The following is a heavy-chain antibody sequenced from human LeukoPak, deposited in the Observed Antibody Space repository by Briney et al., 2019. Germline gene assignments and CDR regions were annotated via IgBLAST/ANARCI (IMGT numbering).Heavy chain of an antibody. Sequence: GGSLRLSCAASGFTFSSYSMNWVRQAPGKGLEWLSAISGGGDSTWYADSVKGRFTISRDNSKNTLSLQMNSLRAEDTTVYYCAKGSSAIRPYYFDYWGQGILVTVSS. J-gene: IGHJ4*02. CDR3: AKGSSAIRPYYFDY. V-gene: IGHV3-23*01. CDR1: GFTFSSYS. CDR2: ISGGGDST. D-gene: IGHD3-10*01.